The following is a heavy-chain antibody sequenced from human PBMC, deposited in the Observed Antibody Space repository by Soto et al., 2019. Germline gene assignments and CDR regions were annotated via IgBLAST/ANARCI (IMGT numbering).Heavy chain of an antibody. D-gene: IGHD5-18*01. V-gene: IGHV4-39*01. Sequence: PSETLSLTCTVSGGSISSISYYWGWIRQPPGKGLEWIGSIYYSGSTYYNPSLKSRVTISVDTSKNQFSLKLSSVTAADTAVYYCARGYGRNFDYWGQGTLVTVSS. J-gene: IGHJ4*02. CDR2: IYYSGST. CDR1: GGSISSISYY. CDR3: ARGYGRNFDY.